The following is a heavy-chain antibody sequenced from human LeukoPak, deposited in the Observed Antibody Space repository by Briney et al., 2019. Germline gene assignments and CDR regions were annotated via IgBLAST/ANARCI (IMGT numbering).Heavy chain of an antibody. CDR1: AGSLSSSSYY. D-gene: IGHD1-20*01. CDR2: IYYSGST. J-gene: IGHJ4*02. Sequence: SQTLSLTCTVSAGSLSSSSYYWGWLRQPPGRGLEWFGSIYYSGSTYYNPSLKTRVTISVDTSKNQFSLKLCSVTAADTAVYYCARDKWNDPFDYWGQGTLVTVSS. CDR3: ARDKWNDPFDY. V-gene: IGHV4-39*07.